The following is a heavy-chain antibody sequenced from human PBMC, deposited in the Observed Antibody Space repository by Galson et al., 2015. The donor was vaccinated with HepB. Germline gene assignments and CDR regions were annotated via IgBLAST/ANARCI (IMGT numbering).Heavy chain of an antibody. CDR2: ISYDGSNK. CDR1: GFTFSSYA. CDR3: ASGRIAAAGRGTDAFDI. D-gene: IGHD6-13*01. J-gene: IGHJ3*02. Sequence: SLRLSCAASGFTFSSYAMHWVRQAPGKGPEWVAVISYDGSNKYHADSVKGRFTISRDNFRNTLYLQMNSLRPEDTALYYCASGRIAAAGRGTDAFDIWGQGTMVTISS. V-gene: IGHV3-30*04.